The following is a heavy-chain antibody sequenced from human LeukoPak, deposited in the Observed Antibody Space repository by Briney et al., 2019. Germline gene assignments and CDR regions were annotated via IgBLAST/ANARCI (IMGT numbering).Heavy chain of an antibody. Sequence: ASVKVSCKASGYTFTSYYMHWVRQAPGQGLEWMGIINPSGGSTSYAQKFQGRVTMTRDMSTSTVYMELSSLRSEDTAVYYCARDSILTGYYTPFDYWGQGTLFTVSS. J-gene: IGHJ4*02. CDR3: ARDSILTGYYTPFDY. CDR2: INPSGGST. CDR1: GYTFTSYY. D-gene: IGHD3-9*01. V-gene: IGHV1-46*01.